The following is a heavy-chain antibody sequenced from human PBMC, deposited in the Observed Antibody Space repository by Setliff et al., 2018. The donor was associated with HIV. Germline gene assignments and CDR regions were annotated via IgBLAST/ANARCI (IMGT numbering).Heavy chain of an antibody. V-gene: IGHV1-2*06. CDR2: INPNSGGT. CDR1: GYMFSGFH. Sequence: GASVKVSCKASGYMFSGFHMHWVRQAPGQRLEWMGRINPNSGGTNYAQKFQGRVTMTRDTSISTAYMELSRLRSDDTAVYYCARDWAEDYYGSGSFQYWGQGTLVTVSS. CDR3: ARDWAEDYYGSGSFQY. D-gene: IGHD3-10*01. J-gene: IGHJ1*01.